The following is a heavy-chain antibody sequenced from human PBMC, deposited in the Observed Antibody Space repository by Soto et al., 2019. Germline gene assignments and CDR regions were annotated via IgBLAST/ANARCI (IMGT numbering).Heavy chain of an antibody. CDR2: ISSSGSTA. V-gene: IGHV3-48*03. D-gene: IGHD3-10*01. CDR1: GFTFSRFE. CDR3: TRAAWFPYLSFY. Sequence: XVSLRLSCAASGFTFSRFELHWVRQAPGKGLEWISYISSSGSTAYYASSVEGRFTISRDNANNSVYLQMDSLRAEDTALYYCTRAAWFPYLSFYWGQGALVTVSS. J-gene: IGHJ4*02.